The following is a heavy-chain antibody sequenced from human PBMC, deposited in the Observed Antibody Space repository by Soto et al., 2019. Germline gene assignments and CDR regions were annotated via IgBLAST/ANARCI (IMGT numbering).Heavy chain of an antibody. Sequence: QVQLVQSGXXXXKXGXSVKVSCKASGYTFTAYGINWVRXAPGQGLEWMGWISNYNGNTNYAQRFQGRVTMTTDTSTTTAYMELRSLRSDDTAVYYCTRTHGELRGSGSNEYWGQGTLVTVSS. J-gene: IGHJ4*02. V-gene: IGHV1-18*01. CDR1: GYTFTAYG. CDR2: ISNYNGNT. CDR3: TRTHGELRGSGSNEY. D-gene: IGHD3-10*01.